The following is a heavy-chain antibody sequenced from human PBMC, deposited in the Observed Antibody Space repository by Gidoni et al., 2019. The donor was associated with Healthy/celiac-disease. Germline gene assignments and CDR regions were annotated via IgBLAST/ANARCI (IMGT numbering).Heavy chain of an antibody. J-gene: IGHJ6*02. V-gene: IGHV3-23*01. CDR3: AKDGPGPERGYDSSGYYLPANYYYYGMDV. D-gene: IGHD3-22*01. CDR2: IRGSGGST. Sequence: EVQLLESGGGLVQPGGSLRLSCAASGFTFSSPVMPRVRPAPGTGLAWVAACCCGGGCASAIRGSGGSTYYADSVKGRFTSAGDNSKNTLYLQMNSLRAEDTAVYYCAKDGPGPERGYDSSGYYLPANYYYYGMDVWGQGTTVTVSS. CDR1: GFTFSSPV.